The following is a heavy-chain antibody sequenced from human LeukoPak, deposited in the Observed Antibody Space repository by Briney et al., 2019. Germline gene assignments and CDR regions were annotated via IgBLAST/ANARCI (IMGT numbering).Heavy chain of an antibody. D-gene: IGHD6-19*01. Sequence: GASLRLSCAASGFTFSKYWMLWVRQAPGKGLESVSRINTDGTVTTYADSVKGRFTVSRDNADNTRFLQMNSARDEDTAVYYCATKQWLAPPPDSWGQGTPVTVSS. J-gene: IGHJ4*02. CDR1: GFTFSKYW. CDR3: ATKQWLAPPPDS. V-gene: IGHV3-74*01. CDR2: INTDGTVT.